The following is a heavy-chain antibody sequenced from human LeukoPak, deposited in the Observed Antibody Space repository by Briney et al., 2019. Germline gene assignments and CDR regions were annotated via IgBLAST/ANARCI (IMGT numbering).Heavy chain of an antibody. CDR1: GGSISSSHYY. V-gene: IGHV4-39*01. CDR2: IYYSGTT. Sequence: SETLSLTCTVSGGSISSSHYYWGWIRQPPGKGLEWIGSIYYSGTTYYNPSLESRVTISDDTSTTRFSLMLTSGTAADTAVYYCARQSSDYYYYYIDVWGEGTTVIVSS. J-gene: IGHJ6*03. CDR3: ARQSSDYYYYYIDV.